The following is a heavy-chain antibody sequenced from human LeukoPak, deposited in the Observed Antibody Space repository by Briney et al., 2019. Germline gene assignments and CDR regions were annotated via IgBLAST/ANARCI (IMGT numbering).Heavy chain of an antibody. D-gene: IGHD6-19*01. V-gene: IGHV1-18*01. J-gene: IGHJ4*02. CDR1: GYTFTSYG. Sequence: ASVKVSFKASGYTFTSYGISWVRQAPGQGLEWMGWISAYNGNTNYAQKLQGRVTMTTDTSTSTAYMELRSLRSDDTAVYYCARDRARGDSSGWYLDYWGQGTLVTVSS. CDR2: ISAYNGNT. CDR3: ARDRARGDSSGWYLDY.